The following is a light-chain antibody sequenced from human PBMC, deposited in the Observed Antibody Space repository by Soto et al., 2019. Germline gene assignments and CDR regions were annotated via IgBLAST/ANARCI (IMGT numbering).Light chain of an antibody. Sequence: QSVLTQPASVSGSPGQSITISCTVSSSDVGAYHFVSWYQHHPGKAPKLILYEVTARPSGVSSRLSGSKSGNTASLTISGLQADDEANYYCSSYTSSNTPYVFGTGTKVTVL. V-gene: IGLV2-14*01. CDR1: SSDVGAYHF. CDR2: EVT. J-gene: IGLJ1*01. CDR3: SSYTSSNTPYV.